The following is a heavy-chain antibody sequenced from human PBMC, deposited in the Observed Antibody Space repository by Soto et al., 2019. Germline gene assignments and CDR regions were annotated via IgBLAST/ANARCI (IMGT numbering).Heavy chain of an antibody. CDR2: GGSGGSR. J-gene: IGHJ6*03. V-gene: IGHV3-23*01. CDR3: VKFRGRAYPYYYMDV. D-gene: IGHD3-10*01. CDR1: GFNFSTYG. Sequence: DVQLLESGGGLVQWGGSLRLSCVTSGFNFSTYGMTWVRQAPGKGLEWVSYGGSGGSRYYAESVKGRFTISRDNSKNTLSLETNSLRAEDTATYYCVKFRGRAYPYYYMDVWGKGTTVTVSS.